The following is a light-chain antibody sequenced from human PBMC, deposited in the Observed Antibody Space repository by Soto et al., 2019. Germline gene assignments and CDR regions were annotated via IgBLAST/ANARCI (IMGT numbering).Light chain of an antibody. CDR2: GAS. CDR1: QSVSSN. J-gene: IGKJ2*01. CDR3: QQYNIWPHT. Sequence: EIVMTQSPATLSVSLGERATLSCRASQSVSSNLAWYQQRPAQAPRLLIYGASTRATGIPARFSGSGSGTEFTLTISSLQSGDFAVYYCQQYNIWPHTFGQGTKLEIK. V-gene: IGKV3-15*01.